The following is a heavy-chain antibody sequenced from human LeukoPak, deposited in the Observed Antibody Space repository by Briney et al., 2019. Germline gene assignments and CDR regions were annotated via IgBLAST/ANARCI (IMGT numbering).Heavy chain of an antibody. Sequence: PGRSLRLSCAASGFTFSSYGMHWVRQAPGKGLEWVAVIWSDGSNKYYADSVKGRFTSSRDNPKNTLYLQMNSLRAEDTAVYYCARAPRWDYWFFDLWGRGTLVTVAS. V-gene: IGHV3-33*08. CDR3: ARAPRWDYWFFDL. CDR2: IWSDGSNK. D-gene: IGHD1-26*01. CDR1: GFTFSSYG. J-gene: IGHJ2*01.